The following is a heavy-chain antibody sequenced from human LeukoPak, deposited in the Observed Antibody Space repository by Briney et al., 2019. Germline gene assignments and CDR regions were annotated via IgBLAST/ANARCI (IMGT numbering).Heavy chain of an antibody. V-gene: IGHV1-46*01. CDR3: ARGLYRDAFDI. CDR1: GYTFTSYY. CDR2: INPSGGST. J-gene: IGHJ3*02. Sequence: GASVKVSCKASGYTFTSYYMHWVRQAPGQGLEWMGIINPSGGSTSYTQKFQGGVTMTRDTSTSTVYMELSSLRSEDTAVYYCARGLYRDAFDIWGQGTMVTVSS.